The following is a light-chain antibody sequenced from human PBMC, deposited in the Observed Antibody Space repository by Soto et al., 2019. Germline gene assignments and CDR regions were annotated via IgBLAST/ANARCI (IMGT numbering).Light chain of an antibody. CDR1: QSVSSY. CDR2: GAS. Sequence: EIVLTQSPATLSLSPGERATLSCRASQSVSSYLAWYQQKRGQAPRLLIYGASSRATGIPDRFSGSGSGTDFTLTISRLEPEDFALYYCQQYGGSLTFGGGTKVDIK. J-gene: IGKJ4*01. CDR3: QQYGGSLT. V-gene: IGKV3-20*01.